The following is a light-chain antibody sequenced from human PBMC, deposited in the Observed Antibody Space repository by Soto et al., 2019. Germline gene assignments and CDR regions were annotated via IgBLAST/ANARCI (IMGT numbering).Light chain of an antibody. CDR2: EVT. CDR1: SSDFGTYNS. Sequence: QSVLTQPASVSGSPGQSITISCTGTSSDFGTYNSVSWYQQHPGKAPKLMIYEVTHRPSGISHRFSGSKSGSTASLTISGLQAEDEAASYCTSFATSNTYVFGTGTKLTVL. CDR3: TSFATSNTYV. J-gene: IGLJ1*01. V-gene: IGLV2-14*01.